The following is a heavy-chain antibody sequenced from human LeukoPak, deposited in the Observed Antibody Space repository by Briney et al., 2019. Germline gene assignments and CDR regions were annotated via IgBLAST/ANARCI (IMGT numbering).Heavy chain of an antibody. D-gene: IGHD5-12*01. Sequence: GASVKVSCKSSGYTFTGYYMHWVRQAPGQGLEWMGWINPNSGGTNYAQKFQGRVTMTRDTSISTAYMELSRPRSDDTAVYYCARDRGGYDYDYWGQGTLVTVSS. CDR2: INPNSGGT. CDR3: ARDRGGYDYDY. J-gene: IGHJ4*02. V-gene: IGHV1-2*02. CDR1: GYTFTGYY.